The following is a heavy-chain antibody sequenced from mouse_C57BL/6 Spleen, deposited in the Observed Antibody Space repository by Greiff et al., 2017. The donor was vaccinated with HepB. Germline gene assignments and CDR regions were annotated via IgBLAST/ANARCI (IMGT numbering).Heavy chain of an antibody. J-gene: IGHJ4*01. Sequence: EVKVVESGGGLVQPKGSLKLSCAASGFSFNTYAMNWVRQAPGKGLEWVARIRSKSNNYATYYADSVKDRFTISRDDSESMLYLQMNNLKTEDTAMYYCVRHPVYGNYPYAMDYWGQGTSVTVSS. V-gene: IGHV10-1*01. D-gene: IGHD2-1*01. CDR3: VRHPVYGNYPYAMDY. CDR1: GFSFNTYA. CDR2: IRSKSNNYAT.